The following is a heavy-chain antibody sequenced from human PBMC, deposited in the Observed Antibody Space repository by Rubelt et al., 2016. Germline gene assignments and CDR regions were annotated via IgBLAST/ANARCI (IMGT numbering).Heavy chain of an antibody. Sequence: GGAGLLKPSETLSLTCAVYGGSFSGYSWSWIRQPPGKGLEWIGEINHSGSTNYNPSLKSRVTISVDTSKNQSSLKLSSVTAEDTAGYYCAHGVEMATIFSSFDYWGQGTLVTGSS. CDR3: AHGVEMATIFSSFDY. CDR1: GGSFSGYS. V-gene: IGHV4-34*01. D-gene: IGHD5-24*01. J-gene: IGHJ4*02. CDR2: INHSGST.